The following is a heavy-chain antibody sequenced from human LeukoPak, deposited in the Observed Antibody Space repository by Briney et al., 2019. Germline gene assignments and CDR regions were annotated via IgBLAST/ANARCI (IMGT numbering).Heavy chain of an antibody. D-gene: IGHD5-18*01. V-gene: IGHV3-64*01. CDR2: ISSNGGST. Sequence: PGGSPRLSGAASGFTFSSYAMHWVRHAPGKGLEYVSAISSNGGSTYYANSVKGRFTISRDNSKNTLYLQMGSLRAEDMAVYYCARRAMVLYYSYYYMDVWGKGTTVTVSS. CDR3: ARRAMVLYYSYYYMDV. CDR1: GFTFSSYA. J-gene: IGHJ6*03.